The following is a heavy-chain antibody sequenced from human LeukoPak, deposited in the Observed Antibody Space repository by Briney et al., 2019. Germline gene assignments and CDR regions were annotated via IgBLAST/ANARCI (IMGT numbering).Heavy chain of an antibody. CDR3: ARGRVKYYYGSGSNNWFDP. CDR1: GGSFSGYY. J-gene: IGHJ5*02. Sequence: SETLSLTCAVHGGSFSGYYWRWIRQPPGKGLEWIGEINHSGSTNYNPSLKSRVTISVDTSRNPFSLKLSSVTAADTAVYYCARGRVKYYYGSGSNNWFDPWGQGTLVTVSS. D-gene: IGHD3-10*01. CDR2: INHSGST. V-gene: IGHV4-34*01.